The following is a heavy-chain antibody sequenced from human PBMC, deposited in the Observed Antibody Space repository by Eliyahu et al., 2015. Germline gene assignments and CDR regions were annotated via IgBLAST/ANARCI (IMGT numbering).Heavy chain of an antibody. CDR1: GGXFXSYT. Sequence: QVQLVQSGAEVKXPGXSVKVSCXASGGXFXSYTISXVRQAPGQGLEWMGRIIPILGIANYAQKFQGRVTITADKSTSTAYMELSSLRSEDTAVYYCARLRAVATIWTMGDAFDIWGQGTMVTVSS. CDR3: ARLRAVATIWTMGDAFDI. J-gene: IGHJ3*02. V-gene: IGHV1-69*02. D-gene: IGHD5-12*01. CDR2: IIPILGIA.